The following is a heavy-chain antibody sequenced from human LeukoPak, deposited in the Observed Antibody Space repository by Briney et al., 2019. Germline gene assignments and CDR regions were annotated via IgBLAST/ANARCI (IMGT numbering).Heavy chain of an antibody. CDR2: ISAGGDST. CDR1: GFTFSSYV. Sequence: PGGSLRLSCAASGFTFSSYVMSWVRQAPGRGLEWVATISAGGDSTYYADSVKGRFTISRDNSKNTLHLQMNSLRAEDTAVFYCAKGAKGSSITWFDCWGQGTLVTVSS. CDR3: AKGAKGSSITWFDC. D-gene: IGHD2-2*01. V-gene: IGHV3-23*01. J-gene: IGHJ4*02.